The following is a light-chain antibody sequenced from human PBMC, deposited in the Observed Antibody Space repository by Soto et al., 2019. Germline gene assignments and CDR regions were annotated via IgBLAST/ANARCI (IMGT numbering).Light chain of an antibody. J-gene: IGKJ1*01. CDR2: GAS. CDR1: QGIGTE. Sequence: AIQMTQSPSSLSASVGDRVTITCRASQGIGTELGWYQLKPGKAPKLLVYGASTLQSGVLPRFSGSGSGTDFTLTISSLQPDDFATYYCVQYFSYPRTFGQGTQGESK. CDR3: VQYFSYPRT. V-gene: IGKV1-6*02.